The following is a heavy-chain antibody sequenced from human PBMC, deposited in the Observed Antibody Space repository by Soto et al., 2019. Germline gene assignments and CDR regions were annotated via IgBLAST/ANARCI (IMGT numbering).Heavy chain of an antibody. CDR2: IYPGDSDT. D-gene: IGHD1-26*01. V-gene: IGHV5-51*01. Sequence: GESLKISCKGSGYSFASHWVAWVRQMPEKGLEWIGTIYPGDSDTKYSPAFRGQVTISAGTSVSTAYLQWRSLEATDSAIYYCARYSGSYWHYLDFWGQGTLVTVSS. J-gene: IGHJ4*02. CDR1: GYSFASHW. CDR3: ARYSGSYWHYLDF.